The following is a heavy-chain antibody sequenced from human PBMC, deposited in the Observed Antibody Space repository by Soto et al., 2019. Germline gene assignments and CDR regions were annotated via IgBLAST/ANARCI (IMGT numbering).Heavy chain of an antibody. D-gene: IGHD1-26*01. CDR1: GGSFSGYY. V-gene: IGHV4-34*01. Sequence: SETLSLTCAVYGGSFSGYYWTWIRQPPGTGLEWIGEINHSGSTNYNPSLKSRVTISVDTSKNQFSLKLSSVTAADTAVYYCARHNIEGGYRYFDNWGQGTLVTVSS. CDR2: INHSGST. J-gene: IGHJ4*02. CDR3: ARHNIEGGYRYFDN.